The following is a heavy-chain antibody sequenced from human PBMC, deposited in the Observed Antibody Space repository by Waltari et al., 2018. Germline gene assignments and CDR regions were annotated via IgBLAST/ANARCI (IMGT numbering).Heavy chain of an antibody. CDR1: GGTFSSYA. Sequence: QVQLVQSGAEVKKPGSSVKVSCKASGGTFSSYAISWVRQDPGKGREWMGGIIPTLGTANSAQKFQGRVTVTTDESTSTAYMELSSLRSEDTAVYYCARVSEWSSRPNDAFDIWGQGTMVTVSS. CDR3: ARVSEWSSRPNDAFDI. CDR2: IIPTLGTA. V-gene: IGHV1-69*05. J-gene: IGHJ3*02. D-gene: IGHD6-13*01.